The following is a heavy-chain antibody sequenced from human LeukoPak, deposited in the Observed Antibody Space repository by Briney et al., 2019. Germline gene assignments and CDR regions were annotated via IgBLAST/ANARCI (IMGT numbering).Heavy chain of an antibody. CDR1: SGSFSGFY. J-gene: IGHJ4*02. V-gene: IGHV4-34*01. CDR2: INHGEST. D-gene: IGHD6-13*01. Sequence: SETLSLTCAVYSGSFSGFYWNWVRQPPGERLEWIGEINHGESTNYNPSLKSRATISVDTSKKQFSLKLTSVTAADTAVYYCARGDSIAATDYWGQGTLVTVSS. CDR3: ARGDSIAATDY.